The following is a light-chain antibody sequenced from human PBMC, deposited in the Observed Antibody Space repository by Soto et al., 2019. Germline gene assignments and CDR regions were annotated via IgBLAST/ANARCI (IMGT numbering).Light chain of an antibody. CDR2: EVN. V-gene: IGLV2-8*01. CDR1: SSDIAAYNY. Sequence: QSALTQPPSASGSPGQSVIISCTGTSSDIAAYNYVSWYQQHPGKAPKLMIYEVNKRPSGVPDRFSGSKSGNTASLTVSGLQAEDEADYYCSSYAGSNQGVFGAGTKLTVL. CDR3: SSYAGSNQGV. J-gene: IGLJ1*01.